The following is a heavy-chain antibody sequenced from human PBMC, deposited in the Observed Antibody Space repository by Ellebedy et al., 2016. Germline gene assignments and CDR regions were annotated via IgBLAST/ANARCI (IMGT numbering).Heavy chain of an antibody. Sequence: GESLKISXAASGFTFSSYSMNWVRQAPGKGLEWVSSISSSSSYIYYADSVKGRFTISRDNSKNTLYLQMNSLRAEDTAVYYCATLGRYSSDPDVWGKGTTVTVSS. CDR2: ISSSSSYI. J-gene: IGHJ6*04. D-gene: IGHD6-25*01. CDR3: ATLGRYSSDPDV. CDR1: GFTFSSYS. V-gene: IGHV3-21*04.